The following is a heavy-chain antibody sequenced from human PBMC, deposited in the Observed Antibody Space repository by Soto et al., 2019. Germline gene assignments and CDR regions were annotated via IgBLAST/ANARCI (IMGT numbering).Heavy chain of an antibody. CDR2: ISAYNGNT. D-gene: IGHD2-2*01. Sequence: QVQLVQSGAEVKKPGASVKVSCKASGYTFTSYGISWVRQAPGQGLEWMGWISAYNGNTNYAQKLQGRGTMTTDTSTSTAYMELRSLRSDETAVYYCARVRGDIVVVPAATPYYYYGMDVWGQGTTVTVYS. J-gene: IGHJ6*02. V-gene: IGHV1-18*01. CDR1: GYTFTSYG. CDR3: ARVRGDIVVVPAATPYYYYGMDV.